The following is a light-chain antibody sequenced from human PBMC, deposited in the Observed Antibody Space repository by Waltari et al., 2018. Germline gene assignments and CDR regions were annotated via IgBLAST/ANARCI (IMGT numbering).Light chain of an antibody. J-gene: IGLJ1*01. CDR2: DVS. Sequence: QSALTQPASVSGSPGQSITISCTGTSRDVGDYDWVSWYQQHPGKAPKVVIFDVSYRPSGVSNRFAGSKSGNTASLTMSGLQAEDEADCYCTSYTSRHSLVFGTGTKVTVL. CDR1: SRDVGDYDW. CDR3: TSYTSRHSLV. V-gene: IGLV2-14*03.